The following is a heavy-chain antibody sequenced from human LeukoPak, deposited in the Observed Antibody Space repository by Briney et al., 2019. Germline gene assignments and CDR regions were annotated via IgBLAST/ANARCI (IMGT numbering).Heavy chain of an antibody. CDR3: AKSGTRSSWSPRVKTYLDY. Sequence: GGSLRLSCAASEFSVGSNYMTWVRQAPGKGLGWVSLIYSGGSTYYADSVKGRFTISRDNSKNTLYLQMNSLRAEDTAVYYCAKSGTRSSWSPRVKTYLDYWGQGTLVTVSS. J-gene: IGHJ4*02. V-gene: IGHV3-66*01. CDR1: EFSVGSNY. CDR2: IYSGGST. D-gene: IGHD6-13*01.